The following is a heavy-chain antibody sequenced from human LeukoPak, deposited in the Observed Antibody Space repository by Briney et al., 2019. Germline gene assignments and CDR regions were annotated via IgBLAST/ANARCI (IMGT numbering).Heavy chain of an antibody. CDR2: ISSSSSYI. CDR3: ARVRYFDWFPDAFDI. CDR1: GFTFSSYS. Sequence: PGGSLRLSRAASGFTFSSYSMNWVRQAPGKGLEWVSSISSSSSYIYYADSVKGRFTISRDNAKNSLYLQMNSLRAEDTAVYYCARVRYFDWFPDAFDIWGQGTMVTVSS. V-gene: IGHV3-21*01. D-gene: IGHD3-9*01. J-gene: IGHJ3*02.